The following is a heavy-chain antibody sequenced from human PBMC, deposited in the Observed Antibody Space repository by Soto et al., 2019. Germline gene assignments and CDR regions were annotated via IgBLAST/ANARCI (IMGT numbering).Heavy chain of an antibody. J-gene: IGHJ4*02. V-gene: IGHV3-7*04. CDR1: GFTFSSNW. Sequence: GGSLRLSCVGSGFTFSSNWMTWVRQAPGKGLEWVANIRQDGSEINYVDSVKGRFTISRDNTKNSLYLEMNSLRAEDTAIYYCAREVVVSRGASYFGYGSPGTLVTVSS. D-gene: IGHD2-2*01. CDR2: IRQDGSEI. CDR3: AREVVVSRGASYFGY.